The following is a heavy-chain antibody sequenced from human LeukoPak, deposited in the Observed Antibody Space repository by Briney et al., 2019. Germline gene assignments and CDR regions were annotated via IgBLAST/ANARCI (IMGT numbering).Heavy chain of an antibody. D-gene: IGHD3-9*01. V-gene: IGHV3-7*04. J-gene: IGHJ4*02. Sequence: GGSLRLSCVASGFPFSSYWMTWVRQAPGKGLEWVANIKQDGSKKSYVDSVKGRFTISRDNAKNSLYLQMNSLRAEDTAIYYCTRVGFIDEGIDYWGQGTLVTVSS. CDR1: GFPFSSYW. CDR3: TRVGFIDEGIDY. CDR2: IKQDGSKK.